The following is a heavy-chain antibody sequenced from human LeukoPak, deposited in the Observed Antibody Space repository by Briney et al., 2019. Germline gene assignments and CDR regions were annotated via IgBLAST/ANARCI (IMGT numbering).Heavy chain of an antibody. CDR1: GYTFTKYL. Sequence: ASVKVSCKTSGYTFTKYLIHWVRQAPGQGLEWVGTINPNGDATNYAPRLQGRHTLTQDTSTSTVYMELGGLTPDDTAVYYCARPLFCAFDNCGYWLDPWGPGTLVTVSS. J-gene: IGHJ5*02. CDR2: INPNGDAT. D-gene: IGHD1-20*01. V-gene: IGHV1-46*01. CDR3: ARPLFCAFDNCGYWLDP.